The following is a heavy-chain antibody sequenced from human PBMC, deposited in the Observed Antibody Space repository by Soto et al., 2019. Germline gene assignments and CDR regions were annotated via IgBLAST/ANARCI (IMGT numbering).Heavy chain of an antibody. CDR3: ATDLNWEQY. Sequence: EVQLVESGGGLVQPGGSQRLSCAASGFTFGTYWMTWVRQAPGKGLECVGNIKPDGSERYYVDSVKGRFTISRDNAKNSLYLHMNSLRAEDTAVYYCATDLNWEQYWGQGTLVTVSS. V-gene: IGHV3-7*04. J-gene: IGHJ4*02. D-gene: IGHD7-27*01. CDR2: IKPDGSER. CDR1: GFTFGTYW.